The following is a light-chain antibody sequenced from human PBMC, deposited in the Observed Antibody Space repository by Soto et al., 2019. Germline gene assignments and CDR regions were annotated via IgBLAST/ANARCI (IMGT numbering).Light chain of an antibody. V-gene: IGLV2-14*03. CDR1: SSDVGGYNY. CDR3: SSYISSSNVV. J-gene: IGLJ2*01. Sequence: QSALTQPASVSGSPGQSITISCTGTSSDVGGYNYVSWYQQHPGKAPKLMIHDVTNRPSGVSNRFSGSKSGNTASLTISGLQAEDEADYYFSSYISSSNVVFGGGTKLTVL. CDR2: DVT.